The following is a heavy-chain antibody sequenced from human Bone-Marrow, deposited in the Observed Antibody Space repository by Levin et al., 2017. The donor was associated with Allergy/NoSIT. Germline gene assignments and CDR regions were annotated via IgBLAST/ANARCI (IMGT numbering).Heavy chain of an antibody. CDR2: IHYTGTT. D-gene: IGHD6-19*01. V-gene: IGHV4-59*01. Sequence: PGGSLRLSCTVSGGSISDSFWTWIRQPPGKGLEWIGCIHYTGTTHYTPSLKSRVTISVDRSKNHFSLKLTSVTPADTAVYYCARVHKEQWLDTGYYYRGMDVWGQGTTVAVSS. CDR3: ARVHKEQWLDTGYYYRGMDV. CDR1: GGSISDSF. J-gene: IGHJ6*02.